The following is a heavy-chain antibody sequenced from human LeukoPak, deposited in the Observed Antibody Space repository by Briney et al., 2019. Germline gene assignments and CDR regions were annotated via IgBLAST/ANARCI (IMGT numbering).Heavy chain of an antibody. V-gene: IGHV3-33*08. J-gene: IGHJ3*01. CDR3: ARDRREMATITYGAFDV. CDR2: IWYDGSNK. CDR1: GFTFSNYG. D-gene: IGHD5-24*01. Sequence: GRSLILSCAASGFTFSNYGMHWVRQAPGKGLEWGAVIWYDGSNKYYADSVKGRFTISRDNSKNTLYLQMNSLRAEDTAVYYCARDRREMATITYGAFDVWGQGTMVTVSS.